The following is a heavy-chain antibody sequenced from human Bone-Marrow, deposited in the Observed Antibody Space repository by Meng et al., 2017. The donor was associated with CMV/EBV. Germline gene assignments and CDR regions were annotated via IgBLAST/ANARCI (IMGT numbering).Heavy chain of an antibody. D-gene: IGHD5-18*01. V-gene: IGHV1-8*03. CDR1: GGTFSSYA. J-gene: IGHJ5*02. CDR2: MNPNSGNT. Sequence: ASVKVSCKASGGTFSSYAINWVRQATGQGLEWMGWMNPNSGNTGYAQKFQGRVTITRNTSISTAYMELSSLRSEDTAVYYCARDSNSQLLAPFDPWCQGTLVTVSS. CDR3: ARDSNSQLLAPFDP.